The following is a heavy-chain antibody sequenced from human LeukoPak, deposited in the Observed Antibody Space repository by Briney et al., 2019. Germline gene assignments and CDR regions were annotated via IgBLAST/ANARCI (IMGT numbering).Heavy chain of an antibody. Sequence: PSETLSLTCTVSGGSVSSYEYYWGWIRQPPGKGLEWIGNTYYGGSTYYNPSLKSRLTMSVDTSKNQFSLKMSSVTAADTAVYYCARLSKGRYFDYIFDHWGQGALVTVSS. CDR2: TYYGGST. V-gene: IGHV4-39*01. CDR3: ARLSKGRYFDYIFDH. D-gene: IGHD3-9*01. CDR1: GGSVSSYEYY. J-gene: IGHJ4*02.